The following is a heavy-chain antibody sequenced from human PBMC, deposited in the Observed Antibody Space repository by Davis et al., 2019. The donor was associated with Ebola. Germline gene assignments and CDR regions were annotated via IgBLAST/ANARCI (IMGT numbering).Heavy chain of an antibody. CDR3: ARAQFPTTSDH. Sequence: AASVTVSCKASGYTFTNYGITWLRQAPGQGLEWTGWINPHNGNTNYAQNVQGRVIMTSDTATTTAYMEVGSLRSDDTAVYYCARAQFPTTSDHWGQGTLVTVSS. CDR1: GYTFTNYG. CDR2: INPHNGNT. J-gene: IGHJ4*02. V-gene: IGHV1-18*04. D-gene: IGHD1-1*01.